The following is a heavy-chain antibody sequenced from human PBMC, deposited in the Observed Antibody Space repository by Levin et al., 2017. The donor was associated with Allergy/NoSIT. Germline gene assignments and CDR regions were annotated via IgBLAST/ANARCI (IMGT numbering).Heavy chain of an antibody. J-gene: IGHJ4*02. CDR1: GDSIRNRYY. V-gene: IGHV4-39*01. CDR3: ASPRGFDWRSPYVS. D-gene: IGHD3-9*01. CDR2: FYYSGTT. Sequence: SQTLSLTCTVSGDSIRNRYYWGWIRQSPGKGLEWIGSFYYSGTTAYNPSLKSRVTISADTSKNQLFLRLTSVTAADTAVYYCASPRGFDWRSPYVSWGQGTLVNVSS.